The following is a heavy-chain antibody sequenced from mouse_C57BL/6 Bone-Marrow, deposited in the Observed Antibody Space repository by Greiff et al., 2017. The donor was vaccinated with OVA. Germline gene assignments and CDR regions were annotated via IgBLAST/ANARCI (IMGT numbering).Heavy chain of an antibody. CDR1: GYTFTSYW. D-gene: IGHD3-1*01. Sequence: QVQLQQPGAELVRPGTSVKLSCKASGYTFTSYWMHWVKQRPGQGLEWIGVIDPSDSYTNYNQKFKGKATLTVDTSSSTAYMQLSSLTYEDSAVYYCARSSGRGYFDVWGKGTTVTVSS. J-gene: IGHJ1*03. CDR3: ARSSGRGYFDV. V-gene: IGHV1-59*01. CDR2: IDPSDSYT.